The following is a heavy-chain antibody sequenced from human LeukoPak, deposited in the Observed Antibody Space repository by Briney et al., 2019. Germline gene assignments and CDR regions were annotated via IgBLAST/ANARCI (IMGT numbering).Heavy chain of an antibody. CDR1: GASINSYY. CDR2: IYYSGNT. D-gene: IGHD3-10*01. CDR3: ARVGSTMARDYFDY. J-gene: IGHJ4*02. Sequence: SETLSLTCTVSGASINSYYWSWIRQPPGKRLEWIAYIYYSGNTNKNSSLKSRVTISVDTSKNQFSLKLSSVTAADTAVYYCARVGSTMARDYFDYWGQGTLVSVSS. V-gene: IGHV4-59*01.